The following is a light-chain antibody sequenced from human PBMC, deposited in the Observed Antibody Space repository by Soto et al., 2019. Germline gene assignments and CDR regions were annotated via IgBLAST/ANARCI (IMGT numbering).Light chain of an antibody. CDR2: GAT. CDR3: QQYGSSVRT. Sequence: DIALTQSPGTLSLSPGDRAILSCRASQSVNSGSLAWYQQRPGQAPRLLIYGATSRATGIPDKCSGSGSGTDFTLTISRLEPEDFAVYYCQQYGSSVRTFGQGTKVEIK. J-gene: IGKJ1*01. V-gene: IGKV3-20*01. CDR1: QSVNSGS.